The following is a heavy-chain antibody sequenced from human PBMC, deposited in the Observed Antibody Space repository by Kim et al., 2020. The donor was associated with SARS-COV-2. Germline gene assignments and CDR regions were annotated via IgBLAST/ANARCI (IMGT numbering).Heavy chain of an antibody. J-gene: IGHJ2*01. Sequence: SETLSLTCTVSGGSISSYYWSWIRQPPGKGLEWIGYIYYSGSTNYNPSLKSRVTISVDTSKNQFSLKLSSVTAADTAVYYCARRGHIVVVTAMDWYFDLWGRGTLVTVSS. CDR1: GGSISSYY. CDR2: IYYSGST. V-gene: IGHV4-59*01. CDR3: ARRGHIVVVTAMDWYFDL. D-gene: IGHD2-21*02.